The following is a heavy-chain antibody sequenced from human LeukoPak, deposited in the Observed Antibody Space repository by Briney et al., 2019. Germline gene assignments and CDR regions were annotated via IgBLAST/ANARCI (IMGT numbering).Heavy chain of an antibody. D-gene: IGHD3-3*01. CDR3: ARVPVWSGYYRLSIF. J-gene: IGHJ4*02. CDR2: MNPNSSNT. V-gene: IGHV1-8*01. CDR1: GYTFTSYD. Sequence: ASVKVSCKASGYTFTSYDINWVRQATGQGLEWMGWMNPNSSNTGYAQKFQGRVTMTRNTSISTAYMELSSLRSEDTAVYYCARVPVWSGYYRLSIFWGQGTLVTVSS.